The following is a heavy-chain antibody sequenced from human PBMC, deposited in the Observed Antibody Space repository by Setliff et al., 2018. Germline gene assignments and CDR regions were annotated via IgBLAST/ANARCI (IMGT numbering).Heavy chain of an antibody. CDR2: IYYSGST. V-gene: IGHV4-39*01. J-gene: IGHJ5*02. CDR1: GCSISSSSYY. Sequence: PSETLSLTCTVSGCSISSSSYYWGWIRQPPGKGLEWIGSIYYSGSTYYNPSLKSRGIISVDTSKSQFSLMLTAVTAADTAVYYCAGTDSSGWWFDRWGQGTLVTVSS. D-gene: IGHD6-19*01. CDR3: AGTDSSGWWFDR.